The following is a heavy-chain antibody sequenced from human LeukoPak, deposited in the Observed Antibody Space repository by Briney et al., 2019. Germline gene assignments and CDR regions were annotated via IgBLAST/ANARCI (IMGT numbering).Heavy chain of an antibody. D-gene: IGHD3-10*01. CDR2: MNPNSGNT. Sequence: ASVKVSCKASGYTFTSYDINWVRQATGQGLEWMGWMNPNSGNTGYAQKFQGRVTMTRNTSISTAYMELSSLRSEDTAGYYCARGPPGGWFGELSYDYWGQGTLVTVSS. J-gene: IGHJ4*02. CDR1: GYTFTSYD. V-gene: IGHV1-8*01. CDR3: ARGPPGGWFGELSYDY.